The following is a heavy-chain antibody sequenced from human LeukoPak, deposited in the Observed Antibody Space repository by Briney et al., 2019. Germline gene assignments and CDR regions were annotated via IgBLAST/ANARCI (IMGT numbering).Heavy chain of an antibody. J-gene: IGHJ4*02. CDR1: GFTFSSYN. Sequence: GGSLRLSCAASGFTFSSYNMNWVRQAPGKGLEWVSGISGSGDSTYYADSVKGRFTISRDNSKNTLYLQMNSLRAEDTAVYYCARRSGIAVAGAFDYWGQGTLVTVSS. CDR2: ISGSGDST. V-gene: IGHV3-23*01. CDR3: ARRSGIAVAGAFDY. D-gene: IGHD6-19*01.